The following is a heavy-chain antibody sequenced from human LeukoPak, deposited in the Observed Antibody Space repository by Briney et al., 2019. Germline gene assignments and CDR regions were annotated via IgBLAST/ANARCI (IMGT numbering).Heavy chain of an antibody. D-gene: IGHD6-13*01. V-gene: IGHV3-7*05. Sequence: GGSLRLSCTASTFTLNNYWMSWVRQAPGKGLEWVANIKQDGSEKYYVDSVKGRFTISRDNAKNSLYLQMNSLRAEDTAVYYCASRAWYTGSWSAFDYWGQGTLVTVSS. CDR3: ASRAWYTGSWSAFDY. CDR1: TFTLNNYW. J-gene: IGHJ4*02. CDR2: IKQDGSEK.